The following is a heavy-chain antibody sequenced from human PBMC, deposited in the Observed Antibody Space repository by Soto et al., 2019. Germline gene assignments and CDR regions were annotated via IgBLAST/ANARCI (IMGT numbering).Heavy chain of an antibody. D-gene: IGHD3-16*02. CDR2: IWYDGSNK. J-gene: IGHJ4*02. V-gene: IGHV3-33*01. CDR3: SRSRYYVWGSYRYLSEFDY. CDR1: GFTFSSYG. Sequence: GGSLRLSCAASGFTFSSYGMHWVRQAPGKGLEWVAVIWYDGSNKYYADSVKGRFTISRDNSKNTLYLQMNSLRAEDTAVYYCSRSRYYVWGSYRYLSEFDYWGQGTLVTSPQ.